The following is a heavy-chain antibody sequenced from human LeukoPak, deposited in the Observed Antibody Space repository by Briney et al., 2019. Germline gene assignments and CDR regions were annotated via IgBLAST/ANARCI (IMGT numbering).Heavy chain of an antibody. Sequence: PLASVKVSCKASGGTFSSYAISWVRQAPGQGLEWMGGIIPIFGTANYAQKFQGRVTITADESTSTAYMELSSLRSEDTAVYYCARDEGGSSSWLAEDYYYGMDVWGQGTTVTVSS. D-gene: IGHD6-13*01. J-gene: IGHJ6*02. V-gene: IGHV1-69*13. CDR1: GGTFSSYA. CDR3: ARDEGGSSSWLAEDYYYGMDV. CDR2: IIPIFGTA.